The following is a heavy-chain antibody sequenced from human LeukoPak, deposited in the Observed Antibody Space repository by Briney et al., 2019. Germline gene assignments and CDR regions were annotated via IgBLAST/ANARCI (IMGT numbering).Heavy chain of an antibody. V-gene: IGHV4-4*07. CDR1: GGSISSYH. D-gene: IGHD5-18*01. CDR2: FHITGST. Sequence: SETLSLTCTVSGGSISSYHWSWIRQPAGKGLEWIGRFHITGSTNYNPSLKSRVTMSINTSKNQFSLKLSSVTAADTAVYYCARDGLYSYGYSYFDYWGQGTLVTVFS. J-gene: IGHJ4*02. CDR3: ARDGLYSYGYSYFDY.